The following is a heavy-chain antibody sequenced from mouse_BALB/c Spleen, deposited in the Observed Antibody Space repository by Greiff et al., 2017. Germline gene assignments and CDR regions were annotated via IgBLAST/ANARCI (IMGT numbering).Heavy chain of an antibody. J-gene: IGHJ3*01. V-gene: IGHV14-4*02. CDR1: GFNIKDYY. CDR2: IDPENGDT. D-gene: IGHD1-1*01. CDR3: NYYGSSFAY. Sequence: EVKLQESGAELVRSGASVKLSCTASGFNIKDYYMHWVKQRPEQGLEWIGWIDPENGDTEYAPKFQGKATMTADTSSNTAYLQLSSLTSEDTAVYYCNYYGSSFAYWGQGTLVTVSA.